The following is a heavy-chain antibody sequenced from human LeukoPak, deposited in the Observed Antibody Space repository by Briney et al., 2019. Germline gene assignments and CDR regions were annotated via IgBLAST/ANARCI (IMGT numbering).Heavy chain of an antibody. Sequence: GGSLRLSCAASGFTFNSYWMNWVRQAPGKGLEWVANIKRDGSEKYYVDSVKGRFTISRDNAKNSLDLQMNSLRVEDTAVYYCARLGPASSGWPESFDYWGQGTLVTISS. V-gene: IGHV3-7*03. J-gene: IGHJ4*02. CDR1: GFTFNSYW. D-gene: IGHD6-19*01. CDR3: ARLGPASSGWPESFDY. CDR2: IKRDGSEK.